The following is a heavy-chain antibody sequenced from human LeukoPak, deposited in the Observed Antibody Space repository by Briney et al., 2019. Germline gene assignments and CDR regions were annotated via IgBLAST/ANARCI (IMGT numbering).Heavy chain of an antibody. D-gene: IGHD3-22*01. CDR2: IFTSGNT. J-gene: IGHJ6*03. V-gene: IGHV4-4*07. Sequence: SETLSLTCTVSGGSIRSYSWSWIRQPAGKGLEWIGHIFTSGNTNYNPSHRSRVTMSVDTSKNQFSLNLSSVTAADTAMYYCARTMIAPDSGYYYYYMDVWGKGTTVTASS. CDR3: ARTMIAPDSGYYYYYMDV. CDR1: GGSIRSYS.